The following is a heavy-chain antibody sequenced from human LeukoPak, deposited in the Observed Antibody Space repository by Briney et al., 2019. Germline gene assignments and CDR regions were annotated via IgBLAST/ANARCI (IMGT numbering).Heavy chain of an antibody. J-gene: IGHJ6*02. D-gene: IGHD3-22*01. CDR3: ARSVDSSGYYYYYYGMDV. V-gene: IGHV3-64*01. CDR1: GFTFSSYA. CDR2: ISSNGGST. Sequence: GGSLRLSWAASGFTFSSYAMHWVRQARGKGLEYVSAISSNGGSTYYANSVKGRFTISRDHSKNTLYLQMGSLRAEDMAVYYCARSVDSSGYYYYYYGMDVWGQGTTVTVSS.